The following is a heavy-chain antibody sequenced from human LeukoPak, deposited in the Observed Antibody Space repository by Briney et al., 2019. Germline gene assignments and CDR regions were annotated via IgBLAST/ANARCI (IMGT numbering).Heavy chain of an antibody. CDR1: GGSISSGGYY. V-gene: IGHV4-31*03. CDR3: AREGSGWSPDAFDI. J-gene: IGHJ3*02. CDR2: IYYSGST. D-gene: IGHD6-19*01. Sequence: SETLSLTCTVSGGSISSGGYYWSWIRQHPGKGLEWIGYIYYSGSTYYNPSLKSRVTISVDTSKNQFSLKLSSVTATDTAVYYCAREGSGWSPDAFDIWGQGTMVTVSS.